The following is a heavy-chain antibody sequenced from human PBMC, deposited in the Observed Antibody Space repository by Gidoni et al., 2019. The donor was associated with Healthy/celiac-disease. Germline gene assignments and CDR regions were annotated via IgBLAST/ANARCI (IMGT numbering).Heavy chain of an antibody. D-gene: IGHD3-9*01. V-gene: IGHV4-31*03. CDR3: ARVDSSPQSYYFDY. CDR1: GGPLSSGGYY. Sequence: QVQLQESGPGLVKPSQTLSLTCTVSGGPLSSGGYYWSWIRQHPGKGLEWIGYIYYSGSTYYNPSLKSRVTISVDTSKNQFSLKLSSVTAADTAVYYCARVDSSPQSYYFDYWGQGTLVTVSS. CDR2: IYYSGST. J-gene: IGHJ4*02.